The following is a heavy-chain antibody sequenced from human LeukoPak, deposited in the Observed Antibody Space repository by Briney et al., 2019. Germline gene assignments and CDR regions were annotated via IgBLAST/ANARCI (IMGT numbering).Heavy chain of an antibody. Sequence: HPGGSLRLSCAASGFTFSSYGMHRVRQAPGRGLEWVALIWYDGSKEYYEDSVKGRFTISRDNSKNTLYLQIDSLRAEDTAVYYCARDVWDSSGYLLDYWGQGTLVTVSS. D-gene: IGHD3-22*01. V-gene: IGHV3-33*08. CDR1: GFTFSSYG. CDR3: ARDVWDSSGYLLDY. CDR2: IWYDGSKE. J-gene: IGHJ4*02.